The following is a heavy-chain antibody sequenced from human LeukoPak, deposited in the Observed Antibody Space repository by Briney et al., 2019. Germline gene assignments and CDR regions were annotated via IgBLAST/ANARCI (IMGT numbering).Heavy chain of an antibody. CDR1: GFTFDDYA. Sequence: TGGSLRLSCAASGFTFDDYAMHWVRQAPGKGLEWVSGISWNSGSIGYADSVKGRFTISRDNAKNSLYLQMNSLRAEDTAVYYCARVGYYDSSGYWGYYYYYGMDVWGQGTTVTVSS. D-gene: IGHD3-22*01. V-gene: IGHV3-9*01. J-gene: IGHJ6*02. CDR2: ISWNSGSI. CDR3: ARVGYYDSSGYWGYYYYYGMDV.